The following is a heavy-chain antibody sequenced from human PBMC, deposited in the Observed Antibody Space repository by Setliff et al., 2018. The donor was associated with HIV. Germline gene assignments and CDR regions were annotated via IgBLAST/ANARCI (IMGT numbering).Heavy chain of an antibody. Sequence: LSLTCTVSGGSISSHYWSWIRQPPGKGLEWIGSIYYSGSTNYNPSLKSRVTISVDTSKNQFSLKLSSVTAADTAVYYCAREGEIRLGELSVDYWGQGTLVTVSS. CDR2: IYYSGST. V-gene: IGHV4-59*11. CDR3: AREGEIRLGELSVDY. CDR1: GGSISSHY. J-gene: IGHJ4*02. D-gene: IGHD3-16*02.